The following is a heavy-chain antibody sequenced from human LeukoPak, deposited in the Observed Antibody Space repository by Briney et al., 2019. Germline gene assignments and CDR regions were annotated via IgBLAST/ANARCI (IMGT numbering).Heavy chain of an antibody. V-gene: IGHV3-23*01. Sequence: PGGSLRLSCAASGFTFSSYAMSWVRQAPGKGLEWVSAISGSGGSTYYADSVKGRFTISRDNSKNTLYLQVNSLRAEDTAVYYCAKDGRGVVTNWFDPWGQGTLVTVSS. CDR2: ISGSGGST. CDR1: GFTFSSYA. J-gene: IGHJ5*02. D-gene: IGHD3-3*01. CDR3: AKDGRGVVTNWFDP.